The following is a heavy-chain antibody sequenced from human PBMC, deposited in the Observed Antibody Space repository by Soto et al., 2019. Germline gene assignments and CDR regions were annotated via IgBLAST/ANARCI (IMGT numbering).Heavy chain of an antibody. CDR2: ISYDGSNK. J-gene: IGHJ6*02. CDR1: GFTFSSYG. V-gene: IGHV3-30*18. D-gene: IGHD6-13*01. CDR3: AKSGRVRSSSLYYYGMDV. Sequence: QVQLVESGGGVVQPGRSLRLSCAASGFTFSSYGMHWVRQAPGKGLEWVAVISYDGSNKYYADSVKGRFTISRDNSKNTLYLQMNSMRAEDTAVYYCAKSGRVRSSSLYYYGMDVWGQGTTVTVSS.